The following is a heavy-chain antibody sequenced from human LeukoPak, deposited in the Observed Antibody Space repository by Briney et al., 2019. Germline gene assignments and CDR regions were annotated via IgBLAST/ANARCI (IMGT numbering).Heavy chain of an antibody. J-gene: IGHJ4*02. V-gene: IGHV4-39*01. CDR1: GGSISTSNYY. CDR2: IYYSGST. D-gene: IGHD6-13*01. Sequence: SETLSLTCTVSGGSISTSNYYWGWIRQPSGEGLEWIGSIYYSGSTYYNPSLKSRVTISVDTSKKQFSLIMNSLTAADTAVYYCARQVGNIWYSDYWGQGTLVTVSS. CDR3: ARQVGNIWYSDY.